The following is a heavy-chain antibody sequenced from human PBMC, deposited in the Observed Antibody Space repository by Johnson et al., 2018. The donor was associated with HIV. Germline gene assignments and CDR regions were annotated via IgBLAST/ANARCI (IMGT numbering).Heavy chain of an antibody. CDR2: IYSGGTT. Sequence: VQLVESVGGLIQPGGSLRLSCAASGFTVSSNYMSWVRQAPGKGLEWVSVIYSGGTTYYADSVKGRFTISRASSKNTLYLQMTSLGAEDTAVYYCARGSRYTYDYDDVHLLQAFDVWGQGTMFTVSS. CDR1: GFTVSSNY. CDR3: ARGSRYTYDYDDVHLLQAFDV. D-gene: IGHD3-22*01. V-gene: IGHV3-66*03. J-gene: IGHJ3*01.